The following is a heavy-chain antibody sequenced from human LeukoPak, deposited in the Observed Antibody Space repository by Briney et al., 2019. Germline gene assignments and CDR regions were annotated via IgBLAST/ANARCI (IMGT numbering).Heavy chain of an antibody. D-gene: IGHD1-1*01. CDR1: GFTFSSYA. Sequence: GGSLRLSCAASGFTFSSYAMHWVRHAPGTGLEYVSAISSNGGSTYYANSVKGRFTISRDNSKNSLYLQMGSLRAEDMAVYYCARDGERRLEPPTYYYYYYYRDVWGKGTTVTVSS. CDR2: ISSNGGST. V-gene: IGHV3-64*01. J-gene: IGHJ6*03. CDR3: ARDGERRLEPPTYYYYYYYRDV.